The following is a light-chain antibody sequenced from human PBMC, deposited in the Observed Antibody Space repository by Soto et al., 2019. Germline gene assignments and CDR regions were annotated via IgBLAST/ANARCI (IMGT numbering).Light chain of an antibody. V-gene: IGKV3-20*01. J-gene: IGKJ2*01. CDR3: QDYGGSPLYT. CDR1: QSFTSSH. Sequence: EIVLTQSPGTLSLSPGDRVTLSCRASQSFTSSHLAWYQQKPGQAPRLLIYDTSIRATGIPDRFSGSASGTDFTLTVSRLEPVDFAVYYCQDYGGSPLYTFGQGTKLEIK. CDR2: DTS.